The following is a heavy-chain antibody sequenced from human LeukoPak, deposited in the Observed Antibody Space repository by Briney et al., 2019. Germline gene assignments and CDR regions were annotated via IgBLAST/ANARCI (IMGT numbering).Heavy chain of an antibody. D-gene: IGHD3-10*01. CDR2: INPNSDGT. Sequence: ASVKVSCKASGYTFTGYYMHWVRQAPGQGLEWMGWINPNSDGTNYAQKFQGRVTMTRDASISTAYMELSRLRSDDTAVYYCARGAGDPTMVRGVIITCYGMDVWGQGTTVTVSS. J-gene: IGHJ6*02. V-gene: IGHV1-2*02. CDR3: ARGAGDPTMVRGVIITCYGMDV. CDR1: GYTFTGYY.